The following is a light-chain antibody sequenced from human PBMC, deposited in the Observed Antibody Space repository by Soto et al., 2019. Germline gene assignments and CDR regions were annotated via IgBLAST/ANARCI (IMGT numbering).Light chain of an antibody. CDR1: QSIGKH. Sequence: DIQMTQSPSFLSASVGNRVTITCRASQSIGKHLNWYQQKPGKAPKFLVYGVSKLQSGVPSRFSGSGSGTEFTLTISRLQPEDFATYYCQQLNSYPITFGQGTRLEI. J-gene: IGKJ5*01. V-gene: IGKV1-9*01. CDR3: QQLNSYPIT. CDR2: GVS.